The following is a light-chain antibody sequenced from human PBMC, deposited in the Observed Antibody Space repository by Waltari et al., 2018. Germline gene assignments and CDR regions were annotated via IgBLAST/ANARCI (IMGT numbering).Light chain of an antibody. V-gene: IGLV3-1*01. J-gene: IGLJ3*02. CDR1: KLGDKY. Sequence: SYELTHPPSVSVSPGQTASITCPGDKLGDKYTCWYQQKPGQSPVLVIFQDIKRPSGIPERFSGSNSGNTATLTISGTQPMDEADYYCQAWDSSTVVFGGGTKLTVL. CDR3: QAWDSSTVV. CDR2: QDI.